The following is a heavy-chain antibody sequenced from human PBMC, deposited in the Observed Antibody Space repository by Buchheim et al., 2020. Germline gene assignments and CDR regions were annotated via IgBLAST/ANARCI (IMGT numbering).Heavy chain of an antibody. V-gene: IGHV4-30-4*01. CDR1: GGSISSGDYY. CDR3: AGIYSSSSGPLYDY. Sequence: QVQLQESGPGLVKPSQTLSLTCTVSGGSISSGDYYWGWIRQPPGKGLEWIGYIYYSGSTYYNPSLQRRVTISVATSKNQFSLKLSSVTAADTAVYYCAGIYSSSSGPLYDYWGQGTL. J-gene: IGHJ4*02. D-gene: IGHD6-6*01. CDR2: IYYSGST.